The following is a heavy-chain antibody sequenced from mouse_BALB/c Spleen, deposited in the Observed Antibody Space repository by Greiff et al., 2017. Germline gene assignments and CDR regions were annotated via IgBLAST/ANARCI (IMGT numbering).Heavy chain of an antibody. CDR2: ISYSGST. V-gene: IGHV3-2*02. D-gene: IGHD1-1*01. CDR3: AIYYYGSSYGNAMDY. Sequence: EVQLQESGPGLVKPSQSLSLTCTVTGYSITSDYAWNWIRQFPGNKLEWMGYISYSGSTSYNPSLKSRISITRDTSKNQFFLQLNSVTTEDTATYYCAIYYYGSSYGNAMDYWGQGTSVTVSS. J-gene: IGHJ4*01. CDR1: GYSITSDYA.